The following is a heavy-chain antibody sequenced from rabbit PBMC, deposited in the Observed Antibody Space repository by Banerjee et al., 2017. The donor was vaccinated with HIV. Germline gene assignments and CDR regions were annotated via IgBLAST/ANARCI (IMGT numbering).Heavy chain of an antibody. CDR2: IYSSNGDK. J-gene: IGHJ4*01. CDR3: LRRWHSTDL. V-gene: IGHV1S47*01. Sequence: QEQLVESGGGLVQPEGSLTLTCKASGSDISSNAMCWVRQAPGKGLELIACIYSSNGDKWYASWVNGRFTISRSTSLNTVSLQMTSLTAADTATYFCLRRWHSTDLWGQGTLVTVS. CDR1: GSDISSNA. D-gene: IGHD7-1*01.